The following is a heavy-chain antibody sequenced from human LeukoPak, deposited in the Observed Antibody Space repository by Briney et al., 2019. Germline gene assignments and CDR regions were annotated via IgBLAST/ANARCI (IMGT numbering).Heavy chain of an antibody. D-gene: IGHD6-19*01. Sequence: ASVKVSCKASGYTFTSYDINWVRQAPGQGLEWMGWINPNSGGTNYAQKFQGRVTMTRDTSISTAYMELSRLRSDDTAVYYCASYAIAVAGIDYWGQGTLVTVSS. CDR2: INPNSGGT. CDR1: GYTFTSYD. V-gene: IGHV1-2*02. CDR3: ASYAIAVAGIDY. J-gene: IGHJ4*02.